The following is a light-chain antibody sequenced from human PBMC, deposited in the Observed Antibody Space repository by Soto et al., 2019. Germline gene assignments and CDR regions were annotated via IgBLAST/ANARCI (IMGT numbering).Light chain of an antibody. V-gene: IGKV1-27*01. J-gene: IGKJ4*01. CDR2: GIS. CDR1: QSFSTY. CDR3: QKYNTAPLT. Sequence: DVQVTQSPSSLSTSVGDRVTITCRASQSFSTYLAWYQQKPGKVPKLLISGISTLQSGVPSRFSGSGYGTEFTLTISNLQPEDVATYYCQKYNTAPLTFGGGTKVDIK.